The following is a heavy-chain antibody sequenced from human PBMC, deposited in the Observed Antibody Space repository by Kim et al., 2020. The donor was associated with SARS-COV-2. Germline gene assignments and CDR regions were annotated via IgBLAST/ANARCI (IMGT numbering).Heavy chain of an antibody. J-gene: IGHJ5*02. CDR3: AKARLTDSNWFDP. Sequence: GGSLRLSCAASGFSFDDSAMHWVRQAPGKGLEWVSGINYNSGRIGYADSVKGRFTISRDNAKKSLYLQMNSLRDEDTAFYYCAKARLTDSNWFDPWGQGTLVTVSS. D-gene: IGHD6-25*01. CDR2: INYNSGRI. CDR1: GFSFDDSA. V-gene: IGHV3-9*01.